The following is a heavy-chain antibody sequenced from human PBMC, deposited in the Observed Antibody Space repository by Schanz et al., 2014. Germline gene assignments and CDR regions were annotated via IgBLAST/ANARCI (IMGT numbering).Heavy chain of an antibody. V-gene: IGHV3-30-3*02. D-gene: IGHD2-15*01. Sequence: VHLEESGGGVVQPGRSLRLSCAASGFTFHTYDMHWVRQAPGKGLEWVAQISHDGHRDFYADSVKGRFTVSRDNNWKKQSPQKNSPGNDDATIYHYAKWNSGGFSPAVTYYIDVWGKGTTVNVSS. J-gene: IGHJ6*03. CDR1: GFTFHTYD. CDR2: ISHDGHRD. CDR3: AKWNSGGFSPAVTYYIDV.